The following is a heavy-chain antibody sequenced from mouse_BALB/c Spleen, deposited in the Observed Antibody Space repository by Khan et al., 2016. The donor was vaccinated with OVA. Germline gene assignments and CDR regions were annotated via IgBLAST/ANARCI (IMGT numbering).Heavy chain of an antibody. CDR3: ARDYGSSYYYFDY. CDR1: GYSITSDYA. J-gene: IGHJ2*01. D-gene: IGHD1-1*01. Sequence: EVQLQESGPGLVKPSQSLSLTCTVTGYSITSDYAWNWIRQFPGNKLEWMGYISYSGSTSYNPSLKRRISITRDTSKNQFFLQLNSVTTEDTATSYYARDYGSSYYYFDYWGQGTTLTVSS. CDR2: ISYSGST. V-gene: IGHV3-2*02.